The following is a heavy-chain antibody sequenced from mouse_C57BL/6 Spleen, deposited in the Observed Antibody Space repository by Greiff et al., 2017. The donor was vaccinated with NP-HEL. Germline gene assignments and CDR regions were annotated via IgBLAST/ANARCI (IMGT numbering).Heavy chain of an antibody. J-gene: IGHJ2*01. Sequence: VQGVESGAELVRPGASVTLSCKASGYTFTDYEMHWVKQTPVHGLEWIGAIDPETGGTAYNQKFKGKAILTADKSSSTAYMELRSLTSEDSAVYYCTRKDVAFDYWGQGTTLTVSS. V-gene: IGHV1-15*01. CDR2: IDPETGGT. CDR1: GYTFTDYE. CDR3: TRKDVAFDY.